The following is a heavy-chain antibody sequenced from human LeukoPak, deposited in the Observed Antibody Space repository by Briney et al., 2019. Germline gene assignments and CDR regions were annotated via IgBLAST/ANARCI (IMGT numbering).Heavy chain of an antibody. CDR2: VYYSGST. CDR3: ARAQQLWLSY. D-gene: IGHD5-18*01. J-gene: IGHJ4*02. Sequence: SETLSLTCTVSGGSIRRSSYYWGWIRQPPGKGLEWIGSVYYSGSTNYNPSLKSRVTISVDTSKNQFSLKLSSVTAADTAVYYCARAQQLWLSYWGQGTLVTVSS. V-gene: IGHV4-39*07. CDR1: GGSIRRSSYY.